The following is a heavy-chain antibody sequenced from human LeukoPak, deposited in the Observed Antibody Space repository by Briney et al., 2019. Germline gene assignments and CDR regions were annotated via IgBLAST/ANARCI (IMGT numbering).Heavy chain of an antibody. Sequence: QPGRSLRLSCTASGLTSTGHTMTWFRQAPRKRLEWVSSIGGRDDRTYYADSVQGRFTISRDNSKNILYLQMNSLRGEDTAVYYCAKDPNPLWDIWSGYKWGQGTLVTVSS. D-gene: IGHD3-3*01. V-gene: IGHV3-23*01. J-gene: IGHJ4*02. CDR2: IGGRDDRT. CDR3: AKDPNPLWDIWSGYK. CDR1: GLTSTGHT.